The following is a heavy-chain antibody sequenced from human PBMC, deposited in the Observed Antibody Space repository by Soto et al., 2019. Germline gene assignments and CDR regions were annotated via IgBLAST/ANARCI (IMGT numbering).Heavy chain of an antibody. D-gene: IGHD2-2*03. Sequence: PSETLSLTCTVSGGSISGGVHSWSWIRQPPGKGLEWIGHIFDSGSTYYNPSLKSRLTISVDTSKNQFSLRLSSVTAADTAVYYCARNMDIVVVPAAMPEMGELMDVWGKGTTVTVSS. CDR2: IFDSGST. CDR3: ARNMDIVVVPAAMPEMGELMDV. J-gene: IGHJ6*03. CDR1: GGSISGGVHS. V-gene: IGHV4-30-4*01.